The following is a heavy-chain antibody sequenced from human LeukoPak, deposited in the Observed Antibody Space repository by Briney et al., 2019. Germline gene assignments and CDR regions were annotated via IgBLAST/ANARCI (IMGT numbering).Heavy chain of an antibody. V-gene: IGHV1-2*02. J-gene: IGHJ4*02. CDR2: INPNSGGT. CDR3: ARYSSWFPNDY. Sequence: ASVKLSCKASGYTFTGYYMHWVRQAPGQGLEWMGWINPNSGGTNYAQKFQGRVTMTRDTSISTAYMELSRLRSDDTAVYYYARYSSWFPNDYWGQGSLVTVSS. CDR1: GYTFTGYY. D-gene: IGHD3-10*01.